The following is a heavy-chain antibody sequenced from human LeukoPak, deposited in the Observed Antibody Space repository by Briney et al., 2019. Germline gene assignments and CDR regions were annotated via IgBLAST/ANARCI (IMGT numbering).Heavy chain of an antibody. CDR1: GFSFNNYW. CDR3: AKDSCSSTSCYIAY. D-gene: IGHD2-2*02. Sequence: GGSLRLSCAASGFSFNNYWMSWVRQTPEKGLEWVANIKHDGSEKYYVDSVKGRFTISRDNAKNSVYLQMNSLRVEDTAVYYCAKDSCSSTSCYIAYWGQGTLVTVSS. V-gene: IGHV3-7*01. CDR2: IKHDGSEK. J-gene: IGHJ4*02.